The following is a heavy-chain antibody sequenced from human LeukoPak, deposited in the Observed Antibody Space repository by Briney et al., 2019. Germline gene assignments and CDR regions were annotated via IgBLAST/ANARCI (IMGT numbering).Heavy chain of an antibody. V-gene: IGHV3-23*01. CDR3: SRGRGSDGLDV. CDR2: MTSNGGSL. CDR1: GFTVSSYY. J-gene: IGHJ6*02. Sequence: GGSLRLSCAASGFTVSSYYMSWVRQAPGKGLEWVSGMTSNGGSLCYAGSVKGRFTISRDNSKNTLYVQMNRLRADDTAVYYCSRGRGSDGLDVWGQGTTVTVSS.